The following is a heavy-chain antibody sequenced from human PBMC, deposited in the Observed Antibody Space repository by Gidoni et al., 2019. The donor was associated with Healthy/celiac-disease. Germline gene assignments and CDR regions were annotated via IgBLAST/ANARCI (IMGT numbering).Heavy chain of an antibody. CDR1: GFTFSSYG. J-gene: IGHJ4*02. V-gene: IGHV3-30*18. Sequence: QVQLVESGGGVVQPGRSLRLSCAASGFTFSSYGLHWVRQAPGKGLEWVAVISYDGSNKYYADSVKGRFTISRDNSKNTLYLQMNSLRAEDTAVYYCAKRKGASGSYYKGGLLDYWGQGTLVTVSS. CDR3: AKRKGASGSYYKGGLLDY. D-gene: IGHD1-26*01. CDR2: ISYDGSNK.